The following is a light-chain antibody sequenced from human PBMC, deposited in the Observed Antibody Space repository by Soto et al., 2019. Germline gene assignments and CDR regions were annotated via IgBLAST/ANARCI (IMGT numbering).Light chain of an antibody. CDR2: DND. V-gene: IGLV1-51*01. CDR1: SSNIGNNY. CDR3: ATWDSSLSAGV. Sequence: QAVVTQPPSVSAAPGQKVTTSCSGSSSNIGNNYVSWYQQLPVTAPKLLIYDNDKRPSGIPGRFSGSKSGTSATLGVTGLQTGDEADYYCATWDSSLSAGVFGGGTKVTVL. J-gene: IGLJ2*01.